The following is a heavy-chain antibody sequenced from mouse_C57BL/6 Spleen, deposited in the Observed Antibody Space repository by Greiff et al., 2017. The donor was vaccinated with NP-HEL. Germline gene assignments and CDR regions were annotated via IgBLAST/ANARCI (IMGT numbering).Heavy chain of an antibody. CDR3: ARNLYSSSPHFDY. CDR1: GFSLTSYG. Sequence: QVQLKESGPGLVQPSQSLSITCTVSGFSLTSYGVHWVRQSPGKGLEWLGVIWSGGSTDYNAAFISRLSISKDNSKSQVFFKMNSLQADDTAIYYCARNLYSSSPHFDYWGQGTTLTVSS. V-gene: IGHV2-2*01. J-gene: IGHJ2*01. CDR2: IWSGGST. D-gene: IGHD1-1*01.